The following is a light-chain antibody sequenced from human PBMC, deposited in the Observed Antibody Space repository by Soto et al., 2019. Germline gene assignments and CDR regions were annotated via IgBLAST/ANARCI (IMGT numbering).Light chain of an antibody. CDR2: DVS. V-gene: IGLV2-14*01. Sequence: SALTQPASLSGSPGQSITISCTGTSSDVGGYNYVSWYQQHPGKAPKLMIYDVSYRPSGVSDRFSGSKSGNTASLTISGLQSEDEADYYCDSYTSGSSYVFGTGTKVTVL. CDR1: SSDVGGYNY. CDR3: DSYTSGSSYV. J-gene: IGLJ1*01.